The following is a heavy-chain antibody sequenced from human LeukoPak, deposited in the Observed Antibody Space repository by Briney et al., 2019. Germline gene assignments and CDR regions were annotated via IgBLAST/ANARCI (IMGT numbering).Heavy chain of an antibody. CDR1: GFTFDDYA. D-gene: IGHD6-13*01. CDR3: AKAAGYGSSWPFDY. V-gene: IGHV3-9*01. Sequence: GGSLRLSCAASGFTFDDYAMHWVRQGPGKGLEWVSGISWNSGRIGYADSAKGRFTISRDSAKNSLYLQMDSLRAEDTALYYCAKAAGYGSSWPFDYWGQGTLVTVSS. CDR2: ISWNSGRI. J-gene: IGHJ4*02.